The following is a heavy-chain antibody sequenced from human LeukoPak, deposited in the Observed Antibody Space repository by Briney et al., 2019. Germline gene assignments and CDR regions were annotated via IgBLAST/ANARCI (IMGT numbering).Heavy chain of an antibody. V-gene: IGHV3-23*01. Sequence: RGSLRLSCAASGFTFSSYAMIWVRQAPGKGLEWVSGTNDSGGSTYYADSVKGRFTISRDNSKNTLYLQMNSLRAEDTAVYYCAKMSSSWTYYYGMDVWGQGTTVTVSS. CDR1: GFTFSSYA. CDR3: AKMSSSWTYYYGMDV. J-gene: IGHJ6*02. CDR2: TNDSGGST. D-gene: IGHD6-13*01.